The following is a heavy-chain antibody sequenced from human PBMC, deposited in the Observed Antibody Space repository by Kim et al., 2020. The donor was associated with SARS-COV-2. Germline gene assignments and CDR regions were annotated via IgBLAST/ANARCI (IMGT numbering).Heavy chain of an antibody. CDR2: ISAGGDRT. CDR3: AKAGQRLVWGYFDY. D-gene: IGHD6-13*01. J-gene: IGHJ4*02. V-gene: IGHV3-23*01. Sequence: GGSLRLSCTVSGFTFSSYAMTWVRQAPGKGLEWVSGISAGGDRTYYADSVKGRFTISRDNSKNTLYLQITTLSAEDTALYYCAKAGQRLVWGYFDYWGKG. CDR1: GFTFSSYA.